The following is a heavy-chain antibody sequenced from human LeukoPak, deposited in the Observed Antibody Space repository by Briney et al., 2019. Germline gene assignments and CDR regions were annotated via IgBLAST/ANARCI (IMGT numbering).Heavy chain of an antibody. CDR3: ARHVLRYFDWSNRFDY. J-gene: IGHJ4*02. CDR2: IYYSGST. CDR1: GGSISSYY. Sequence: SETLSLTCTVSGGSISSYYWSWLRQPPGKGLEWIGYIYYSGSTNYNPSLKSRVTISVDTSKNQFSLKLSSVTAADTAVYYCARHVLRYFDWSNRFDYWGQGTLVTVSS. D-gene: IGHD3-9*01. V-gene: IGHV4-59*08.